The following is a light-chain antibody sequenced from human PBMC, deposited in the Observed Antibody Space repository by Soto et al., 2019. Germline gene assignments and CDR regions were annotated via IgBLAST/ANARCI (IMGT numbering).Light chain of an antibody. CDR3: CSYAGSSTRENV. J-gene: IGLJ1*01. CDR2: EVS. Sequence: QSVLTQPASVSGSPGQSITISCTGTSSDVGSYNLVSWYQQHPGKAPKLMIYEVSKRPSGVSNRFSGSKSGNTASLTISGLQAEDEADYYCCSYAGSSTRENVFGTGTKLTVL. CDR1: SSDVGSYNL. V-gene: IGLV2-23*02.